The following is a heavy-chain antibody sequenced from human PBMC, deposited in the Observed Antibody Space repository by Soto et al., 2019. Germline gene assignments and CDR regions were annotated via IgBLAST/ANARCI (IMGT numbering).Heavy chain of an antibody. CDR1: GYTFTNND. J-gene: IGHJ4*01. V-gene: IGHV1-8*01. CDR3: VRAALEYYSEDYFDN. CDR2: MNPHSGNT. D-gene: IGHD3-3*01. Sequence: ASVKVSCKASGYTFTNNDINWVRQAAGQGLEWMGWMNPHSGNTGYAPNFHGRVTMTRDNSITTAYLELSSLRSEETAVYYCVRAALEYYSEDYFDNWG.